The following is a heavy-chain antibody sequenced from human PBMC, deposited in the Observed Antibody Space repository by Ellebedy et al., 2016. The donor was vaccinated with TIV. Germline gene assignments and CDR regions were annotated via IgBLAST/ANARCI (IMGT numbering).Heavy chain of an antibody. CDR3: ARDGVWGGDY. V-gene: IGHV3-74*01. J-gene: IGHJ4*02. CDR1: GFSFSWHW. CDR2: INNDGTAT. Sequence: GESLKISXAASGFSFSWHWMHWVRQAPGKGLVWVSRINNDGTATTYADSVKGRFTISRDNTKNTLYLQMNSLRAEDTAVYYCARDGVWGGDYWGQGTLVTVSS. D-gene: IGHD2-8*01.